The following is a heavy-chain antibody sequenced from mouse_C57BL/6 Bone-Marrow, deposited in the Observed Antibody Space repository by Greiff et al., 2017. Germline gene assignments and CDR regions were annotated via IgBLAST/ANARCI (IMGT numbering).Heavy chain of an antibody. CDR3: ARDLRAMDY. CDR2: INPSSGYT. J-gene: IGHJ4*01. CDR1: GYTFTSYW. V-gene: IGHV1-7*01. D-gene: IGHD1-1*01. Sequence: VQLQQSGAELAKPGASVKLSCKASGYTFTSYWMHWVKQRPGQGLEWIGYINPSSGYTKYNQKFKDKATLTEDKSSSTAYMQLSSLTYEDSAVYYCARDLRAMDYWGQGTSVTVSS.